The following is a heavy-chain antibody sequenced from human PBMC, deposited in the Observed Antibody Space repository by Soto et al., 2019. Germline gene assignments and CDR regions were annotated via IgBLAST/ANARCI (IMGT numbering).Heavy chain of an antibody. Sequence: QVQLQESGPGLVKPSETLSLTCTVSGGSISSYYWSWIRQPPGKGLEWIGYIYYSGSTNYNPSLKGRDTISVDTSKNQFSLKLSSVTAADTAVYYCARPHGGSSGWDNWFDPWGQGTLVTVSS. CDR1: GGSISSYY. CDR2: IYYSGST. V-gene: IGHV4-59*01. CDR3: ARPHGGSSGWDNWFDP. D-gene: IGHD6-25*01. J-gene: IGHJ5*02.